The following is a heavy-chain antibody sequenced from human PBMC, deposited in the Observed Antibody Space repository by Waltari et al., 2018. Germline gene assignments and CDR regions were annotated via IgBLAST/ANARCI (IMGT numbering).Heavy chain of an antibody. J-gene: IGHJ6*03. CDR1: GYTFTGYY. D-gene: IGHD3-3*01. CDR3: ATKGNDFWSGFPYYMDV. V-gene: IGHV1-2*02. Sequence: QVQLVQSGAAVKKPGASVKVSCKASGYTFTGYYMHWVRQAPGQGLEWMGWINPNSGGTNYAQKFQGRVTMTRDTSISTAYMELSRLRSDDTAVYYCATKGNDFWSGFPYYMDVWGKGTTVTVSS. CDR2: INPNSGGT.